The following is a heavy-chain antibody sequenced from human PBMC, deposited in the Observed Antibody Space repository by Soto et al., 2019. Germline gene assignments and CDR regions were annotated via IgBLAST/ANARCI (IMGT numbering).Heavy chain of an antibody. J-gene: IGHJ4*02. CDR3: SRSLNF. CDR2: INQDGSEK. Sequence: GGSLRLSCAASGFPFSTYWMDLVRQTPGKGLEWVANINQDGSEKNYVDSVKGRFTIYRDNAKNSLYLQMSSLTAEDSALYYCSRSLNFWGQGNLVTVSS. CDR1: GFPFSTYW. V-gene: IGHV3-7*01.